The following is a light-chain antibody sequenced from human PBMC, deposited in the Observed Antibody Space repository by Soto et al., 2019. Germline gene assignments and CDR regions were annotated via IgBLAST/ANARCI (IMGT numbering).Light chain of an antibody. Sequence: EVVLTQSPGTVSLSPGERATISCRASQSVTSNYLAWYQQKPGQAPRLLIYAASSRATGIPDRFSGSGSGTDFPLSISRLVPQDFAVYYCHQYGSSITWTFGQGTKVEIK. J-gene: IGKJ1*01. CDR1: QSVTSNY. CDR2: AAS. CDR3: HQYGSSITWT. V-gene: IGKV3-20*01.